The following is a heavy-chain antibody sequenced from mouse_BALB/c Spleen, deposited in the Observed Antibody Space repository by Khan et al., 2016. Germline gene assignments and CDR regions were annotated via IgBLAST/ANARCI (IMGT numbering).Heavy chain of an antibody. D-gene: IGHD2-12*01. CDR3: ARSRRVYAMDY. CDR2: ISYDGSN. CDR1: GYSITSGYY. J-gene: IGHJ4*01. V-gene: IGHV3-6*02. Sequence: EVKLEESGPGLVKPSQSLSLTCSVTGYSITSGYYWNWIRQFPGNNLEWMGYISYDGSNNYNPSLKNRISIARDTSKNQFFLKLNSVTTEDTATYYCARSRRVYAMDYWGQGTSVTVSS.